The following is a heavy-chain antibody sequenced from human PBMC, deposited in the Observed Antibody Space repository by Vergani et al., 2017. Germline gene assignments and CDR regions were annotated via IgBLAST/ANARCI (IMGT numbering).Heavy chain of an antibody. V-gene: IGHV3-49*04. D-gene: IGHD2-2*01. CDR2: IRSKAYGGTT. CDR3: TRAANGYCSSTSCYYYYYGMDV. CDR1: GFTFGDYA. J-gene: IGHJ6*02. Sequence: EVQLVESGGGLVQPGRSLRLSCTASGFTFGDYAMSWVRQAPGKGLEWVGLIRSKAYGGTTEYAASVKGRFTISRDDSKSIAYLQMNSLKTEDTAVYYFTRAANGYCSSTSCYYYYYGMDVWGQGTTVTVSS.